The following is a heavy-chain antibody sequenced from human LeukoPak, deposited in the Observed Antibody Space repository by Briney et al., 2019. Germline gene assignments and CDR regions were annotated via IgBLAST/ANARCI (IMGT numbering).Heavy chain of an antibody. CDR2: IKGDASEK. V-gene: IGHV3-7*01. CDR1: GFSINSYW. Sequence: GGSLTLSCAVSGFSINSYWMTWYRQAPGKGLECVAHIKGDASEKYYLDSVKGRFTISRDNAKNSLYLQMNSLRAEDTAVYYCARQAGVTWGQGTLVTVSS. CDR3: ARQAGVT. D-gene: IGHD6-19*01. J-gene: IGHJ5*02.